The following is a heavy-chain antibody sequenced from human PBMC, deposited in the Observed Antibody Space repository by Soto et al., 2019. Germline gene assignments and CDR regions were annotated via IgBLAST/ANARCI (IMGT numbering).Heavy chain of an antibody. CDR2: IVVGSGNT. V-gene: IGHV1-58*01. J-gene: IGHJ6*02. D-gene: IGHD3-3*01. CDR1: GFTFTSSA. Sequence: ASVKVSCKASGFTFTSSAVQWVRQARGQRLEWIGWIVVGSGNTNYAQKFQERVTITRDMSTSTAYMELSSLRSEDTAVYYCAAPSYYDFWGDVWGQGTTVTVSS. CDR3: AAPSYYDFWGDV.